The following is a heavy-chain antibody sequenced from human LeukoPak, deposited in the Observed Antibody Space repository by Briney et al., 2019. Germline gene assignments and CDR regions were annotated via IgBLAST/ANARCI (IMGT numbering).Heavy chain of an antibody. J-gene: IGHJ6*03. D-gene: IGHD3-3*01. V-gene: IGHV1-18*01. CDR3: ARNFGVVIRYYYYYMDV. CDR1: GYTFTSYG. CDR2: ISAYNGNT. Sequence: ASGKVSCKASGYTFTSYGISWVRQAPGQGLEWMGWISAYNGNTNYAQKLQGRVTMTTDTSTSTAYMELRSLRSDGTAVYYCARNFGVVIRYYYYYMDVWGKGTTVTVSS.